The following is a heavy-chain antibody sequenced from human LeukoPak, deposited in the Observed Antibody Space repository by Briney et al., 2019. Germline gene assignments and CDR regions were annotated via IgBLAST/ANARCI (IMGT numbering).Heavy chain of an antibody. CDR1: GFTFSSYA. Sequence: GGSLRLSCAASGFTFSSYAMHWVRQAPGKGLEWVAVISDDGSNEYYVDSVKGRFTVSRDNPRNTLYLQMNSLRAEDTAVYYCAGGLLGCRGGSCYPTDYWGQGTLVTVSS. CDR2: ISDDGSNE. V-gene: IGHV3-30*04. CDR3: AGGLLGCRGGSCYPTDY. J-gene: IGHJ4*02. D-gene: IGHD2-15*01.